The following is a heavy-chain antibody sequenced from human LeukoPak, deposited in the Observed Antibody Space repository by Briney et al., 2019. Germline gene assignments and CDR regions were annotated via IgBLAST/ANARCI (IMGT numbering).Heavy chain of an antibody. CDR3: ARKATSGWYYFDC. CDR1: GGSTSSYY. J-gene: IGHJ4*02. V-gene: IGHV4-59*12. Sequence: SETLSLTCTVSGGSTSSYYWSWIRQPPGKGLEWIGNIYYNGSTNYNPSLKSRVTMSVDTSKNKFSLKLSSVTAVDTAVYYCARKATSGWYYFDCWGQGTLVTVSS. D-gene: IGHD6-19*01. CDR2: IYYNGST.